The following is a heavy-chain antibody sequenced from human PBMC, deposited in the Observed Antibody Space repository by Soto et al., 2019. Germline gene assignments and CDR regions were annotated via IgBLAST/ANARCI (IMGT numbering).Heavy chain of an antibody. V-gene: IGHV4-39*01. CDR2: IYYSGST. CDR1: GGSISSSSYY. Sequence: QLQLQESGPGLVKPSETLSLTCTVSGGSISSSSYYWGWIRQPPGKGLEWIGSIYYSGSTYYNPSLKSRVTISVDTSKNQFSLKLSSVTAADTAVYYCEGKVPDGYSGYDYEPPNEYYFDYWGQGTLVTVSS. CDR3: EGKVPDGYSGYDYEPPNEYYFDY. D-gene: IGHD5-12*01. J-gene: IGHJ4*02.